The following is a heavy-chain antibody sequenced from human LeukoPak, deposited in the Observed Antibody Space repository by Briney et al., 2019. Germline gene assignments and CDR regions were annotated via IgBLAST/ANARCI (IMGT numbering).Heavy chain of an antibody. Sequence: SETLSLTCAVYGGSFSGYYLSWIRQPPGKGLEWIGEINHSGSTNYNPSLKSRVTISVDTPKNHFSLKLSSVTAADTAVYYCARDGDPNCSSTSCYWWFDPWGQGTLVTVSS. CDR3: ARDGDPNCSSTSCYWWFDP. CDR2: INHSGST. J-gene: IGHJ5*02. V-gene: IGHV4-34*01. D-gene: IGHD2-2*01. CDR1: GGSFSGYY.